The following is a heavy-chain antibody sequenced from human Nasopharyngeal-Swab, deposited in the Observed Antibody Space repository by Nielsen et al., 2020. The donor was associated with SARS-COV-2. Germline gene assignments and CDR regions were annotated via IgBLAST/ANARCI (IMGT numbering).Heavy chain of an antibody. V-gene: IGHV3-33*01. J-gene: IGHJ6*02. CDR2: IWYDGSNK. Sequence: GGSLRLSCAASGFTFSSYGMHWVRQAPGKGLEWVAVIWYDGSNKYYADSVKGRFTISRDNSKNTLYLQVNSLRAEDTAVYYCAREDYDILTGYYQDYYYYGMDVWGQGTTVTVSS. D-gene: IGHD3-9*01. CDR3: AREDYDILTGYYQDYYYYGMDV. CDR1: GFTFSSYG.